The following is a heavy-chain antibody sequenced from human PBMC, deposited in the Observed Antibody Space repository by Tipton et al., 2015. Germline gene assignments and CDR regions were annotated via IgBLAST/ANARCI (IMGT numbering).Heavy chain of an antibody. J-gene: IGHJ6*02. CDR2: IYYSGST. CDR3: ARDIGGSAVAATLYDYYYGMDV. V-gene: IGHV4-59*01. CDR1: GGSISSYY. D-gene: IGHD2-15*01. Sequence: TLSLTCTVFGGSISSYYWSWVRQPPGKGLEWIGFIYYSGSTKYSPSLQSRVTLSIDTSKNQFSLKLSSVTAADTAVYYCARDIGGSAVAATLYDYYYGMDVWGQGTTDTVSS.